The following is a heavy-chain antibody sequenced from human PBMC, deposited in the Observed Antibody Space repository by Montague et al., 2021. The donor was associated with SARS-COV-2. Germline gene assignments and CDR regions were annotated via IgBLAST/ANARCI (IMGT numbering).Heavy chain of an antibody. CDR3: AHRRALNAFDI. CDR1: GFPLSTSGVG. J-gene: IGHJ3*02. Sequence: PELVKPTQTLTLTCTFSGFPLSTSGVGVGWIRQPPGKALEWLALIYWDDDKRYSPSLKSRLTITKDTSKNQVVLTMTNMDPVDTATYYCAHRRALNAFDIWGQGTMVTVSS. V-gene: IGHV2-5*02. CDR2: IYWDDDK.